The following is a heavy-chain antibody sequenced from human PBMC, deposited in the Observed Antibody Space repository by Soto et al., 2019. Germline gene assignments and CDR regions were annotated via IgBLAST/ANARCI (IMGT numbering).Heavy chain of an antibody. V-gene: IGHV3-30-3*01. CDR2: ISYDGSNK. CDR1: GFTFSSYA. CDR3: ARVSSDYGSGSYYHDY. Sequence: GGSLRLSCAASGFTFSSYAMHWVRQAPGKGLEWVAVISYDGSNKYYADSVKGRFTISRDNSKDTLYLQMNSLRAEDTAVYYCARVSSDYGSGSYYHDYWGQGTLVTVSS. J-gene: IGHJ4*02. D-gene: IGHD3-10*01.